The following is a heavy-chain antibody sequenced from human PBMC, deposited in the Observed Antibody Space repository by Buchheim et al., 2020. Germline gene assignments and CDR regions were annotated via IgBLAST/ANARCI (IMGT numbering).Heavy chain of an antibody. V-gene: IGHV3-33*01. CDR3: ARDRAVSTMVRGVTYSMDV. Sequence: QVQLVESGGGVVQPGRSLRLSCAASGFTFSSYGMHWVRQAPGKGLEWVAVIWYDGSNKYYADSVKGRFTISRDNSKNTLYLQMNSLRAEDTAVYYCARDRAVSTMVRGVTYSMDVWGQGTT. CDR2: IWYDGSNK. D-gene: IGHD3-10*01. J-gene: IGHJ6*02. CDR1: GFTFSSYG.